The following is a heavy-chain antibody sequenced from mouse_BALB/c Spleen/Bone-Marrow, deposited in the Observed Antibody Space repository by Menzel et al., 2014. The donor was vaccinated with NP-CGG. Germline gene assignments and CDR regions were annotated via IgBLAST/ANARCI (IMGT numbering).Heavy chain of an antibody. CDR1: GYTFTSYF. CDR2: IYPGDGST. J-gene: IGHJ1*01. Sequence: VQLQQSGPELVKPGASVKMSCKASGYTFTSYFIHWVKQRPGQGLAWVGWIYPGDGSTKYNEKFKGKTTLTADKSSSTAYMLLSSLTSEDSAIFFCAYYRYDEYFDVWGAGTTVTVSS. V-gene: IGHV1S56*01. CDR3: AYYRYDEYFDV. D-gene: IGHD2-14*01.